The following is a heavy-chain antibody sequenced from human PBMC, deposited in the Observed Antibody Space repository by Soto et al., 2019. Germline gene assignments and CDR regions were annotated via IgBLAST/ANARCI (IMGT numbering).Heavy chain of an antibody. V-gene: IGHV4-30-4*01. CDR3: VRAMVVTKNWSDP. Sequence: QVQLQESGPGLVKPSQTLSLTCTVSGGSISSGDYYWSWIRQPPGKGLEWIGYIYYSGSTYYNPSLKSRVTISVDTSKNQFSLKLSSVTAADTAVYYCVRAMVVTKNWSDPWRQGTLVTVSS. CDR2: IYYSGST. CDR1: GGSISSGDYY. D-gene: IGHD2-21*02. J-gene: IGHJ5*02.